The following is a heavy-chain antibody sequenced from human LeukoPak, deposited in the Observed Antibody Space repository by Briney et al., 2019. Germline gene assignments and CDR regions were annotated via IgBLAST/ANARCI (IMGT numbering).Heavy chain of an antibody. V-gene: IGHV3-48*03. CDR2: ISSSGSTI. CDR1: GFTFSSYK. Sequence: GGSLRLSCAASGFTFSSYKMNWVRQAPGKGLEWVSYISSSGSTIYYADSVRGRFTISRDNAKNSLYLQMNSLRAEDTAIYYCARSDAFDIWAQGTMVTVSS. CDR3: ARSDAFDI. J-gene: IGHJ3*02.